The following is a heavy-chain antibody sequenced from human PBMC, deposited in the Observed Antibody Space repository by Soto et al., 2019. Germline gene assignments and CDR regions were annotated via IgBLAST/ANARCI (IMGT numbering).Heavy chain of an antibody. CDR3: ARCDGVCYG. J-gene: IGHJ4*02. CDR2: IYYSGST. D-gene: IGHD2-8*01. CDR1: GGSISSYY. V-gene: IGHV4-59*08. Sequence: TSETLSLTCTVSGGSISSYYWSWIRQPPGKGLEWIGFIYYSGSTTYNPSLKSRVTLSVDTSKNQFSLKLIFLTAADTAVYYCARCDGVCYGWGQGTLVTVSS.